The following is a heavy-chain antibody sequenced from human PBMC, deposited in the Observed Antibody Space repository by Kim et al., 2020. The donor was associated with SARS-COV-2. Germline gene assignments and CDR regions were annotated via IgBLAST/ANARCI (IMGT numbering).Heavy chain of an antibody. J-gene: IGHJ4*02. CDR1: GFTFSNAW. D-gene: IGHD2-15*01. CDR2: IKSKTDGGTT. Sequence: GGSLRLSCAASGFTFSNAWMSWVRQAPGKGLEWVGRIKSKTDGGTTDYAAPVKGRFTISRDDSKNTLYLQMNSLKTEDTAVYYCTTEECSGGSCYLYYFDYWGQGTLVTVSS. V-gene: IGHV3-15*01. CDR3: TTEECSGGSCYLYYFDY.